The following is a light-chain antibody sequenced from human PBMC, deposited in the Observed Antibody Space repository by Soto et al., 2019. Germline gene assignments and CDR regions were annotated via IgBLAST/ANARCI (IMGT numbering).Light chain of an antibody. CDR3: QQYGSSPWT. V-gene: IGKV3-20*01. J-gene: IGKJ1*01. Sequence: EIVLTQSPGTLSLSPGERATLSCRASQSVSSSYLAWYQQKPGQAPRLLIYGASSRATGIPDRFSGSGSGTDFTLTXSRLEPEDFAVYYCQQYGSSPWTFGQGTKV. CDR2: GAS. CDR1: QSVSSSY.